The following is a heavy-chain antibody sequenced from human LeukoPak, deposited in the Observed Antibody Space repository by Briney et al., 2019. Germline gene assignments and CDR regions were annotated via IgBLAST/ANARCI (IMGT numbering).Heavy chain of an antibody. V-gene: IGHV1-18*01. J-gene: IGHJ4*02. D-gene: IGHD1-26*01. CDR1: GYTFTSYG. Sequence: ASVKVSCKASGYTFTSYGISWVRQAPGQGLEWMGWISAYNGNTNYAQKLQGRVTMTTDTSTSIAYMELSRLRSDDTAVYYCAREVVGATIGYWGQGTLVTVSS. CDR3: AREVVGATIGY. CDR2: ISAYNGNT.